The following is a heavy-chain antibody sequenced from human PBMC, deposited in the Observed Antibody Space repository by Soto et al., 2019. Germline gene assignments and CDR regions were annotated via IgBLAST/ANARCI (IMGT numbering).Heavy chain of an antibody. Sequence: QVQLQESGPGLVKPSQTLSLTCTVSGGSISSGGYYWSWIRQHPGKGLEWIGYIYYSGNTYYNPSDKSRLTISVDTSKNQFSLKVSSVTAADTAVYYCARRNSEMALDYWGQGTLVPVSS. CDR2: IYYSGNT. J-gene: IGHJ4*02. CDR1: GGSISSGGYY. CDR3: ARRNSEMALDY. V-gene: IGHV4-31*03. D-gene: IGHD1-7*01.